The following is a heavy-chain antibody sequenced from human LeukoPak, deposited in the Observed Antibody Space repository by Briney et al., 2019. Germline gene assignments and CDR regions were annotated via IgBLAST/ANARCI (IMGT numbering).Heavy chain of an antibody. V-gene: IGHV3-23*01. CDR1: GFTFSSYS. D-gene: IGHD1-26*01. CDR3: AKAGGSYHYYYGMDV. J-gene: IGHJ6*02. CDR2: ISGSGGST. Sequence: GGSLRLSCAASGFTFSSYSMSWVRQAPGKGLEWVSAISGSGGSTYYADSVKGRFTISRDNSKNTLYLQMNSLRAEYTAVYYCAKAGGSYHYYYGMDVWGQGTTVTVSS.